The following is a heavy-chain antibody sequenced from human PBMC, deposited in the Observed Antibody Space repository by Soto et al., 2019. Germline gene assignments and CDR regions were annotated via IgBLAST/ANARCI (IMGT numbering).Heavy chain of an antibody. CDR1: GFSLSSTRMA. D-gene: IGHD6-19*01. CDR2: IYWDDDT. CDR3: AHIVVAGLGYYFDY. V-gene: IGHV2-5*02. Sequence: QITLKESGPTLVKPTQTLTLTCTFSGFSLSSTRMAVGWIRQPPGKALEWLALIYWDDDTRYSPFLKSRLTITKDTSKNLVVLTMSNLDPVDTARYYCAHIVVAGLGYYFDYWGQGTLGTVSS. J-gene: IGHJ4*02.